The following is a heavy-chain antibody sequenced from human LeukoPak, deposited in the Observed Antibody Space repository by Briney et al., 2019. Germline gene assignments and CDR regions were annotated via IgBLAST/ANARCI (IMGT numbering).Heavy chain of an antibody. CDR1: GYRFTNYW. CDR3: ARVATIYDAFDI. J-gene: IGHJ3*02. V-gene: IGHV5-51*01. D-gene: IGHD5-24*01. Sequence: ESLKTSCKGFGYRFTNYWIGWVRQMPGKGLGWMGTICPGDSDTTYSPSFQGQVTMSDDKSISTAYLQWSSLTASDTAMYYCARVATIYDAFDIWGQGTMVTVSS. CDR2: ICPGDSDT.